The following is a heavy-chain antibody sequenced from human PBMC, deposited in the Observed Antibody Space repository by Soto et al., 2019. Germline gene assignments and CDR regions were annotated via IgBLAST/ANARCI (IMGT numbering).Heavy chain of an antibody. V-gene: IGHV1-3*04. D-gene: IGHD3-3*01. CDR2: INNGNGDT. CDR1: GYTFTTYA. Sequence: QVQLVQSGTEVKKPGASVKVSCKASGYTFTTYAIHWVRQAPGQRLEWMGWINNGNGDTKYSQNFQDRATITRDTSATTPYMELSGLRSEDTAVYYCASPKVTTSMNVLDFWGQGPLVTVSS. J-gene: IGHJ4*02. CDR3: ASPKVTTSMNVLDF.